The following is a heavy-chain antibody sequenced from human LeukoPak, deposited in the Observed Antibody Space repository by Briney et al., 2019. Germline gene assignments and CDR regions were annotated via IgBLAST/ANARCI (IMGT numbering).Heavy chain of an antibody. CDR3: ARDLGAMDYYYYGMDV. CDR2: ISYDGSNK. CDR1: GFTFSSYA. Sequence: PGRSLRLSCAAAGFTFSSYAMHWVRQAPGKGLEWVAVISYDGSNKYYADSVKGRFTISRDNSKNTLYLQMNSLRAEDTAVYYCARDLGAMDYYYYGMDVWGQGTTVTVSS. V-gene: IGHV3-30*04. J-gene: IGHJ6*02. D-gene: IGHD5-18*01.